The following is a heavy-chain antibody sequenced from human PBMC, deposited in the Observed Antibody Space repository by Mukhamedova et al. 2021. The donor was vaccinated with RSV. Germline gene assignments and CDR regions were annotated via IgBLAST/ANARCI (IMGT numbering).Heavy chain of an antibody. J-gene: IGHJ4*02. Sequence: ITYSDSVEGRFTISRDNAKNTVFLQMNSLRAEDTAAYYCVRASQSIYTFWGQGTLVTVSS. V-gene: IGHV3-74*01. D-gene: IGHD6-6*01. CDR3: VRASQSIYTF. CDR2: I.